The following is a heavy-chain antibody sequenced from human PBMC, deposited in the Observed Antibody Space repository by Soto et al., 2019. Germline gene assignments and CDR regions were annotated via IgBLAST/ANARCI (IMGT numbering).Heavy chain of an antibody. CDR1: GGSISSSNW. D-gene: IGHD6-13*01. CDR3: ARHSGQQLVKDAFDI. J-gene: IGHJ3*02. V-gene: IGHV4-4*02. Sequence: ETLSLTCAVSGGSISSSNWWSWVRQPPGKGLEWIGEIYHSGSTNYNPSLKSRVTISVDKSKNQFSLKLSSVTAADTAVYYCARHSGQQLVKDAFDIWGQGTMVTVSS. CDR2: IYHSGST.